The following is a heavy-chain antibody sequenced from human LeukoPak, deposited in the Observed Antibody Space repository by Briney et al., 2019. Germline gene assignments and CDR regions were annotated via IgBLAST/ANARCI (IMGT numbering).Heavy chain of an antibody. CDR2: MNPNSGNT. Sequence: AASVKVSCKASGYTFTSYDINWVRQAPGQGLEWMGWMNPNSGNTGYAQKFQGRVTMTRNTSISTAYMELSSLRSEDTAVYYCARVFYSKPSHYNYYYYMDVWGKGTTVTVSS. J-gene: IGHJ6*03. CDR3: ARVFYSKPSHYNYYYYMDV. D-gene: IGHD4-11*01. V-gene: IGHV1-8*01. CDR1: GYTFTSYD.